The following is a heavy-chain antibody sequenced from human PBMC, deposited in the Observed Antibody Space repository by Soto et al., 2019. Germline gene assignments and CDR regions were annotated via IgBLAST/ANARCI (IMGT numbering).Heavy chain of an antibody. V-gene: IGHV1-18*01. CDR1: GYALSDYG. J-gene: IGHJ4*02. CDR2: ITTYNGDT. Sequence: QVQLVQSGGEVQNPGASVKVSCKASGYALSDYGIAWVRQVPGHGLEWMGWITTYNGDTNYVQKLQGRVTMTTDTSTNTAYMELTSLTSDDTAVYYCAREGCSGGTCYSAFDIWGQGTLVTVSS. D-gene: IGHD2-15*01. CDR3: AREGCSGGTCYSAFDI.